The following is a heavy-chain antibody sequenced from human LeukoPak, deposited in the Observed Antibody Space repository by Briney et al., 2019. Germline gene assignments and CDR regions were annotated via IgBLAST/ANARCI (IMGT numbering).Heavy chain of an antibody. J-gene: IGHJ4*02. V-gene: IGHV4-38-2*01. D-gene: IGHD1-26*01. CDR3: ARGQRTLVGAIDY. Sequence: KSSETLSLTCAVSGDSISSGYYWGWIRQPPGKGLEWIGSIYYSGTTHYNPSLKSRVTISVDTSKNQFSLKLSSVTAADTAVYYCARGQRTLVGAIDYWGQGTLVTVSS. CDR2: IYYSGTT. CDR1: GDSISSGYY.